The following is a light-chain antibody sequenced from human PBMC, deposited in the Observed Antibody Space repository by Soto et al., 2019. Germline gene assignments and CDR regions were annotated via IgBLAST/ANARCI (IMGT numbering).Light chain of an antibody. J-gene: IGKJ2*01. Sequence: DIQMTQSPSSLSASVGDSVTISSRASQNINKNLNWYQQKSGKAPSLLIYDSSTFQSGVPSRFSGSGSGTEFTLAITNLQPEDSASYYCQQSFHTPYTFSQGTKLEI. CDR1: QNINKN. CDR2: DSS. CDR3: QQSFHTPYT. V-gene: IGKV1-39*01.